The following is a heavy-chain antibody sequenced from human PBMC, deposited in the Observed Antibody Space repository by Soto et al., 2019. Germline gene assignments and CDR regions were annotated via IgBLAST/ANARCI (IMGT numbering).Heavy chain of an antibody. D-gene: IGHD2-21*02. Sequence: APVKVSCKASRGTFSSYALSWVRQAPGQGLEWMGGIIPIFGTANYAQKFQGRVTITADESTSTAYMELSSLRSEDTAVYYCARAQYCGGDCYSGVRRWGQGTMVTVSS. CDR2: IIPIFGTA. CDR1: RGTFSSYA. V-gene: IGHV1-69*13. CDR3: ARAQYCGGDCYSGVRR. J-gene: IGHJ3*01.